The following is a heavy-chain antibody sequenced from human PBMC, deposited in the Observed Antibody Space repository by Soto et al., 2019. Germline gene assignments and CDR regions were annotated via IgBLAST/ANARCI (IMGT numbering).Heavy chain of an antibody. V-gene: IGHV3-48*01. CDR3: ARVAGRRYCSSTSCYYYYMDV. CDR1: GFTFSSYS. CDR2: ISSGSSSI. Sequence: GGSLRLSCAGSGFTFSSYSMNWVRQAPGKGLEWVSYISSGSSSIYYADSVKGRFTISRDNAKNSLYLQMNSLRAEDTAMYYCARVAGRRYCSSTSCYYYYMDVWGKGTMVTVSS. D-gene: IGHD2-2*01. J-gene: IGHJ6*03.